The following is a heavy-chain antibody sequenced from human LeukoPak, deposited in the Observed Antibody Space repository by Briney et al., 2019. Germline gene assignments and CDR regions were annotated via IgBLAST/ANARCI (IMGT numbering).Heavy chain of an antibody. D-gene: IGHD3-16*02. V-gene: IGHV3-23*01. CDR1: GFTFSSYA. J-gene: IGHJ4*02. CDR3: AKVRADYVWGSYRSYFDY. Sequence: GGSLRLSCAASGFTFSSYAMSWVRQAPGKGLEWVSAISGSGGSTYYADSVKGRFTISRDNSKNTLYLQMDSLRAEDTAVYYCAKVRADYVWGSYRSYFDYWGQGTLVTVSS. CDR2: ISGSGGST.